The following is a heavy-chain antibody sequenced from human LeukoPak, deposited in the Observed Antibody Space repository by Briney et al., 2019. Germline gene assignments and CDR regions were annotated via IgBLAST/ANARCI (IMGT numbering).Heavy chain of an antibody. CDR2: LSNDGNNY. Sequence: GGSLRLSCAASGFTFSENNVHWVRQAPGKGLEWVALLSNDGNNYAYADSVKGRFTLSGDKSKTTLYLQMNSLRAEDTAVYYCARDRSGFYSVDYWGQGTLVTVSS. V-gene: IGHV3-30-3*01. CDR3: ARDRSGFYSVDY. CDR1: GFTFSENN. J-gene: IGHJ4*02. D-gene: IGHD5-12*01.